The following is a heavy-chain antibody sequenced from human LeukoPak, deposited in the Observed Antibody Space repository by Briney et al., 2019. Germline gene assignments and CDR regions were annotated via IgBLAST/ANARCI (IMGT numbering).Heavy chain of an antibody. Sequence: GGSLRLSCEASRFTFRTYQMTWVRQAPGKGLEWVSYISSGGSTRYYADSVKGRFTISRDNANNSLYLQMNSLRAEDTAVYYCARLLAVVRGCHYGMDAWGQGTTVTVSS. CDR1: RFTFRTYQ. CDR2: ISSGGSTR. J-gene: IGHJ6*02. D-gene: IGHD6-19*01. V-gene: IGHV3-48*03. CDR3: ARLLAVVRGCHYGMDA.